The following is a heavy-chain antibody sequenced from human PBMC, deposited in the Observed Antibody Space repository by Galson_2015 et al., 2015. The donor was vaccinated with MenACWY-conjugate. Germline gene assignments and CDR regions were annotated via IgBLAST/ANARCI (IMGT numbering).Heavy chain of an antibody. CDR2: ISSSSSTI. V-gene: IGHV3-48*04. CDR1: GFTFNSYR. D-gene: IGHD1-26*01. Sequence: SLRLSCAASGFTFNSYRMNWVRQAPGKGLEWVSYISSSSSTIYYADSVKGQFTISRDNANNSLYLQMNNLRAEDTAVYYCARDARVGDTLTPGHWGQGSLIPLSS. CDR3: ARDARVGDTLTPGH. J-gene: IGHJ4*02.